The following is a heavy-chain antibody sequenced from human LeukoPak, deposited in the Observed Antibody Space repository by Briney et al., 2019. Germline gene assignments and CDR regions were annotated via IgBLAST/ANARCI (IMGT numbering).Heavy chain of an antibody. CDR2: FDTGFGT. D-gene: IGHD6-19*01. CDR1: GFTFSTAS. V-gene: IGHV3-23*01. CDR3: ARSSGWWSLDY. Sequence: TGGSLRLSCAASGFTFSTASLHWVRQAPGRGLEWVSAFDTGFGTYYPDSLRGRFTISRDNSKNALFLQMNSLRAEDTAVYYCARSSGWWSLDYWGQGTLVTVSS. J-gene: IGHJ4*02.